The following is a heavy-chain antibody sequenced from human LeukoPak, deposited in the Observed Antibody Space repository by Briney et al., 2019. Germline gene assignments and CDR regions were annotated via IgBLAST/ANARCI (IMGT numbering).Heavy chain of an antibody. CDR3: ARDAGGGSYRFDY. V-gene: IGHV4-39*07. D-gene: IGHD1-26*01. Sequence: SETLSLTCTVSGGSISSSSYYWGWIRQPPGKGLEWIGSIYYSGSTYYNPSLKSRVTISVDTSKNQFSLKLSSVTAADTAVYYCARDAGGGSYRFDYWGQGTLVTVSP. CDR2: IYYSGST. CDR1: GGSISSSSYY. J-gene: IGHJ4*02.